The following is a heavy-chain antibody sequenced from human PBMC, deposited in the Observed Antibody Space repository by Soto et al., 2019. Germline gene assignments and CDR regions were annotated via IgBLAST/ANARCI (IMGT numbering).Heavy chain of an antibody. CDR3: XXXXXXXGXYWGTCGY. J-gene: IGHJ4*02. Sequence: QVQLVESGGGVVQPGRSLRLSCAASGFTFSSYVMHWVRQAPGKGLEWVAVIWYDGSNKYYADSVKGRFTISRDNYKXXXXXXXXXXXXXXXXXXXXXXXXXXXGXYWGTCGYWGQGTLVTVSS. V-gene: IGHV3-33*01. D-gene: IGHD7-27*01. CDR1: GFTFSSYV. CDR2: IWYDGSNK.